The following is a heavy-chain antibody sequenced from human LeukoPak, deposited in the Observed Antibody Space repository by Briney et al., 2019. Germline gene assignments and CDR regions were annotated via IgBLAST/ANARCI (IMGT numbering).Heavy chain of an antibody. CDR1: GGSISSSSYY. CDR3: ASPYTPLDYYDDDAFDI. Sequence: SETLSLTCTVSGGSISSSSYYWGWIRQPPGKGLEWIGSIYYSGSTYYNPSLKSRVTISVDTSKNQFSLKLSSVTAADTAVYYCASPYTPLDYYDDDAFDIWGQGTMVTVSS. V-gene: IGHV4-39*01. J-gene: IGHJ3*02. CDR2: IYYSGST. D-gene: IGHD3-22*01.